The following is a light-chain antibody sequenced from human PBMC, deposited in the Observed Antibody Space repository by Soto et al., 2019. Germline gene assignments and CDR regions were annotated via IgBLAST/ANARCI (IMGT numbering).Light chain of an antibody. CDR2: DAF. CDR3: QQRSSWPLT. Sequence: VLTQSPDILSLSPGQTATLSCRASESVDRYVAWYQQKVGQAPRLLIYDAFTRATGIPARFSGSGSGTDFTLTISGLEPEDFAVYYCQQRSSWPLTFGGGTKVELK. CDR1: ESVDRY. J-gene: IGKJ4*01. V-gene: IGKV3-11*01.